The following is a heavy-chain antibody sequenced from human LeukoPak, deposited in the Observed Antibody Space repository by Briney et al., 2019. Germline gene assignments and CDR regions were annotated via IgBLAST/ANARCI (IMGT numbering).Heavy chain of an antibody. Sequence: GGSLRLSCAASGFTFSSYAMSWVRQAPGKGLEWVSAISGSGGSTYYADSVKGRFTISIDNSTNTLYLQMNSLRAEDTAVYYCAKARRAPYYYDSSGYPYYFDYWGQGTLVTVSS. D-gene: IGHD3-22*01. CDR1: GFTFSSYA. J-gene: IGHJ4*02. CDR2: ISGSGGST. CDR3: AKARRAPYYYDSSGYPYYFDY. V-gene: IGHV3-23*01.